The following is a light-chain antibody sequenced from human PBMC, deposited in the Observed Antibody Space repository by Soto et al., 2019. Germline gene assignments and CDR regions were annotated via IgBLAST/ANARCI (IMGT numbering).Light chain of an antibody. Sequence: ETVMTQSPATLSVSPAERATLSCRASQSVSTKFACYQQKPGQAPSLLICGASTKATGIPARFSGSGSGTEFTLTVSSLQAEDFAGYYCQQYDGWRPITCGQGTRLEIK. J-gene: IGKJ5*01. CDR3: QQYDGWRPIT. CDR1: QSVSTK. V-gene: IGKV3D-15*01. CDR2: GAS.